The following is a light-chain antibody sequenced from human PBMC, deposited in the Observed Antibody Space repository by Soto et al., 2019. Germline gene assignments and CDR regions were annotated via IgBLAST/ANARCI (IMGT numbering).Light chain of an antibody. V-gene: IGKV1-5*03. CDR1: QNINSW. CDR3: QQDNSYVT. CDR2: KAS. J-gene: IGKJ4*01. Sequence: DIQMTQSPSTLSASIGDRVTITCRASQNINSWLAWYQQKPGRAPKLLIYKASTLQNWVPPRFSGRGSGTEFTLTITSLQPDDFATYFCQQDNSYVTFGGGTKVEIK.